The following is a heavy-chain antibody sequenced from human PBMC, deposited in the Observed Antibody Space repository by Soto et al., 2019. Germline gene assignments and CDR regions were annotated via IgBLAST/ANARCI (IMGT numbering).Heavy chain of an antibody. V-gene: IGHV3-74*01. Sequence: GGSLRLSCAASGFTFRTYWMHWVRQAPGKGLVWVSRINGDGSDTVYADSVKGRFTISRDNSKNTLYLQMNSLRAEDTAVYYCARPTVTTYYYYYYGMDVWGQGTTVTVSS. CDR2: INGDGSDT. CDR3: ARPTVTTYYYYYYGMDV. CDR1: GFTFRTYW. D-gene: IGHD4-17*01. J-gene: IGHJ6*02.